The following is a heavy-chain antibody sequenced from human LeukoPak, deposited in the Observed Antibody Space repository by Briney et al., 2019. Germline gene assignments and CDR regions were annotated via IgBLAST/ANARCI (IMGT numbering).Heavy chain of an antibody. CDR1: GFTFSSYW. Sequence: PGGSLRLPCAASGFTFSSYWMHWVRQAPGKGLVWVSRINYDGSSTSYADSVKGRFTISRDNAKNTLYLQMNSLRAEDTAVYYCARGHTYGYGVDVWGQGTTVTVSS. CDR3: ARGHTYGYGVDV. V-gene: IGHV3-74*01. CDR2: INYDGSST. D-gene: IGHD5-18*01. J-gene: IGHJ6*02.